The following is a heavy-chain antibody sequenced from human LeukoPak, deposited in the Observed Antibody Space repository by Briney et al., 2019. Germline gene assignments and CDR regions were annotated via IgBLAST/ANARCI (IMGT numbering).Heavy chain of an antibody. CDR1: GYTFTGYY. V-gene: IGHV1-18*04. D-gene: IGHD3-22*01. CDR2: INTNNGNT. CDR3: ARDGNTMIVVPLDY. J-gene: IGHJ4*02. Sequence: GASVKVSCKASGYTFTGYYMHWVRQAPGQGLEWMGWINTNNGNTNYVKRLQGRVTMTTDTSTTTAYMELRSLRSDDTAVYYCARDGNTMIVVPLDYWGQGTLVTVSS.